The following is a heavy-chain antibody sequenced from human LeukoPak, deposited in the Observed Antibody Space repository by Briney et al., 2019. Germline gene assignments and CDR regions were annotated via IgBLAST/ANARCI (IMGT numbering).Heavy chain of an antibody. CDR2: ISSTGSTI. CDR1: GFTFSDYY. D-gene: IGHD3/OR15-3a*01. J-gene: IGHJ4*02. V-gene: IGHV3-11*01. CDR3: AKGGDWEVAPPDY. Sequence: GGSLRLSCAASGFTFSDYYMSWIRQAPGKGLEWVSFISSTGSTIYYADSVKGRFTISRDNAKNSLYLQMNSLRAEDTALYYCAKGGDWEVAPPDYWGQGTLVTVSS.